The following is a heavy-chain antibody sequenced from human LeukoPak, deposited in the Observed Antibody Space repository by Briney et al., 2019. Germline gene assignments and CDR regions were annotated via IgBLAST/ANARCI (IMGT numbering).Heavy chain of an antibody. CDR2: INPNSGGT. Sequence: ASVKVSCKASGYTFTGYYMHWARQAPGQGLEWMGWINPNSGGTNYAQKFQGRVTMTRDTSISTAYMELSRLRSDDTAVYYCASAFGRGVKRYFDYWGQGTLVTVSS. J-gene: IGHJ4*02. D-gene: IGHD3-10*01. CDR1: GYTFTGYY. V-gene: IGHV1-2*02. CDR3: ASAFGRGVKRYFDY.